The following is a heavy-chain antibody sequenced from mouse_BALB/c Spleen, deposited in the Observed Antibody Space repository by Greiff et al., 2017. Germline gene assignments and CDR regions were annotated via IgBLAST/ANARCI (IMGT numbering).Heavy chain of an antibody. CDR1: GYTFTDYE. V-gene: IGHV1-15*01. D-gene: IGHD1-2*01. J-gene: IGHJ2*01. Sequence: QVQLQQSGAELVRPGASVTLSCKASGYTFTDYEMHWVKQTPVHGLEWIGAIDPETGGTAYNQKFKGKATLTADKSSSTAYMELRSLTSEDSAVYYCTRGWDYGPFDYWGQGTTLTVSS. CDR2: IDPETGGT. CDR3: TRGWDYGPFDY.